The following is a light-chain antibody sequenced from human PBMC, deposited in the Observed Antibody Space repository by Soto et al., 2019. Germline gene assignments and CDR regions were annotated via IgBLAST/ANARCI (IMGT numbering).Light chain of an antibody. J-gene: IGKJ1*01. CDR1: QSVSSN. Sequence: IGMTQSPATLSVHTGERATLSCRASQSVSSNLAWYQQKPGQAPRLLIYGASTRATGIPARFSGSGSGTDFTLTISRLEPEDFAVYCCQQFDGSLWTFGPGTKV. V-gene: IGKV3-15*01. CDR3: QQFDGSLWT. CDR2: GAS.